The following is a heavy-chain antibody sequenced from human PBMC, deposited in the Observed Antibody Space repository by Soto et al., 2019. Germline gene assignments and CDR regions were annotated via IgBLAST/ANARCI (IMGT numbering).Heavy chain of an antibody. Sequence: PGGSLRLSCAASGFTFTSHAMHWVRQTPGEGLEWVAIISDYGTRKFYADSVQGRFSISRDNARNTLYLQMNSLTIEDTGIFYCARDIGVGGTSGIPDYWGQGT. CDR1: GFTFTSHA. V-gene: IGHV3-30-3*01. J-gene: IGHJ4*02. CDR3: ARDIGVGGTSGIPDY. D-gene: IGHD1-1*01. CDR2: ISDYGTRK.